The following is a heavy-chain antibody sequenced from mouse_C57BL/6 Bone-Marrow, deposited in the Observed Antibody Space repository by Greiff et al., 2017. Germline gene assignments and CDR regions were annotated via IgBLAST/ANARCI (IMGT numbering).Heavy chain of an antibody. J-gene: IGHJ2*01. Sequence: QVQLQQSGAELARPGASVKLSCKASGYTFTSYGISWVKQRTGKGLEWIGEIYPRSGNTYYNEKFKGKATLTADKSSSTAYMELRSLTSEDSAVYYCARVRPRRGYFDYWGQGTTLTVSS. D-gene: IGHD1-2*01. CDR1: GYTFTSYG. V-gene: IGHV1-81*01. CDR3: ARVRPRRGYFDY. CDR2: IYPRSGNT.